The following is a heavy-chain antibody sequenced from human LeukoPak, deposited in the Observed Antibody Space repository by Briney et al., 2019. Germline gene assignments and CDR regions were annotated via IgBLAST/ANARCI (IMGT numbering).Heavy chain of an antibody. D-gene: IGHD6-13*01. CDR1: GGSISSDY. CDR2: IYTSGST. J-gene: IGHJ4*02. V-gene: IGHV4-4*07. Sequence: SETLSLTCTVSGGSISSDYWSWIRQPAGKGLEWIGRIYTSGSTNYNPSLKSRVTMSVDTSKNQFSLKLSSVTAADTAVYYCARSIAAAGDFDYWGQGTLVTVSS. CDR3: ARSIAAAGDFDY.